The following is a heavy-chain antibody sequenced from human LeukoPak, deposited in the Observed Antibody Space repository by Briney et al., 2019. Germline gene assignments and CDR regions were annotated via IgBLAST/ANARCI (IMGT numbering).Heavy chain of an antibody. Sequence: SETLSLTCTVSGGSISSYYWSWIRQPPGKGLEWIGYTYYSGSTNYNPSLKSRVTISVDTSKNQFSLKLSSVTAADMAVYYCARLSLGYMDVWGKGTTVTVSS. J-gene: IGHJ6*03. CDR2: TYYSGST. CDR1: GGSISSYY. V-gene: IGHV4-59*01. CDR3: ARLSLGYMDV. D-gene: IGHD1-26*01.